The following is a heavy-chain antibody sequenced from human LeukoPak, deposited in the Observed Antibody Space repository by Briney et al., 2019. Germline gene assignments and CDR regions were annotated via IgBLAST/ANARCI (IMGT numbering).Heavy chain of an antibody. CDR3: ARGLQYQLLKALGYYYMDV. CDR2: IIPISGTA. J-gene: IGHJ6*03. V-gene: IGHV1-69*05. D-gene: IGHD2-2*01. CDR1: GGTFSSHA. Sequence: SVKVSCKASGGTFSSHAIAWVRQAPGQGPEWMGGIIPISGTANYAQRFQGRVTITTDESTSTAYMELSSLTSDDTAVYYCARGLQYQLLKALGYYYMDVWGEGTTVTVSS.